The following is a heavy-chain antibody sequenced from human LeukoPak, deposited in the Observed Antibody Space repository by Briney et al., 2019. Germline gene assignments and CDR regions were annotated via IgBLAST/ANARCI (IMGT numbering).Heavy chain of an antibody. V-gene: IGHV4-38-2*02. CDR3: ARDLPGVLAIIRQDAFDI. Sequence: SETLSLTCTVSGYSISSGYYWGWIRQPPGKGMEWIGSIYHSGSTYYNPSLKSRVTISVDTSKNQFSLKLSSVTAADTAVYYCARDLPGVLAIIRQDAFDIWGQGTMVTVSS. CDR1: GYSISSGYY. J-gene: IGHJ3*02. D-gene: IGHD3-9*01. CDR2: IYHSGST.